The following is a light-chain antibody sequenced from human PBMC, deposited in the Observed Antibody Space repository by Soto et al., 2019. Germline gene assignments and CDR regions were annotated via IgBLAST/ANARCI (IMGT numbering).Light chain of an antibody. CDR3: QQYKNWPLT. Sequence: EIVMTQSAATLSVSPGERTTLSCRASQSVSSNLAWYQQKPGQAPRLLIYGASTRATGIPARFSCSGSGTEFTLTISSLQSEEFAVYYCQQYKNWPLTFGQGTKVDIK. J-gene: IGKJ1*01. CDR2: GAS. CDR1: QSVSSN. V-gene: IGKV3-15*01.